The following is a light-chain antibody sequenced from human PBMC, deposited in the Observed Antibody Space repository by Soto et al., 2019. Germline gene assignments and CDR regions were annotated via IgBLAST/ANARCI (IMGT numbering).Light chain of an antibody. Sequence: ETVLTQSPATLSLSPGERATLSCRASQSVSSYLAWYQQQPGQAPRLLIYDASNRATGIPARFSGSGSGTDFTLTISSLEPEDFAVYYCQQRSNWLTFGGGTKVDIK. CDR2: DAS. CDR1: QSVSSY. V-gene: IGKV3-11*01. J-gene: IGKJ4*01. CDR3: QQRSNWLT.